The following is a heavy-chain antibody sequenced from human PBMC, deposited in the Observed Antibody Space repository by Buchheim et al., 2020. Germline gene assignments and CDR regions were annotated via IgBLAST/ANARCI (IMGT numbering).Heavy chain of an antibody. CDR3: AKDEGIAAAGTFTDY. D-gene: IGHD6-13*01. J-gene: IGHJ4*02. V-gene: IGHV3-7*01. Sequence: EVQMVESGGGLVQPGGSLRLSCAASGFSFSTYWMTWVRQAPGKGLEWVANINQVGSLIYYVDSVRGRFTISRDNAKNSLYLQMNSLRAEDTAVYYCAKDEGIAAAGTFTDYWGQGTL. CDR2: INQVGSLI. CDR1: GFSFSTYW.